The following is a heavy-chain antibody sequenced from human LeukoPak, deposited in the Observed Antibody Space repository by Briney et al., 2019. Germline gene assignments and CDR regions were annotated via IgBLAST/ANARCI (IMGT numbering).Heavy chain of an antibody. Sequence: SQTLSLTCTVSGGSISSGGYYWSWIRQHPGKGLEWIGYIYYSGSTNYNPSLKSRVTISVDTSKNQFSLKLSSVTAADTAVYYCARGRETSYYDFWSGYSRYYYYYYGMDVWGQGTTVTVSS. CDR1: GGSISSGGYY. J-gene: IGHJ6*02. CDR3: ARGRETSYYDFWSGYSRYYYYYYGMDV. D-gene: IGHD3-3*01. V-gene: IGHV4-31*03. CDR2: IYYSGST.